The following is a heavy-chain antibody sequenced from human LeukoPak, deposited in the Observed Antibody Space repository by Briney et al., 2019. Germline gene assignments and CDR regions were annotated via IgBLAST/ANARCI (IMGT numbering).Heavy chain of an antibody. CDR2: IYSGGST. J-gene: IGHJ4*02. CDR3: ARDGNDYYESSGYPDYFDY. D-gene: IGHD3-22*01. CDR1: GFSVGSNY. V-gene: IGHV3-53*01. Sequence: PGGSLRLSCAASGFSVGSNYMNRVRQAPGKGLEWVSVIYSGGSTYYADSVKGRFTISRDKSKNTLYLQMNNLRAEDTAVYYCARDGNDYYESSGYPDYFDYWGQGTLVTVSS.